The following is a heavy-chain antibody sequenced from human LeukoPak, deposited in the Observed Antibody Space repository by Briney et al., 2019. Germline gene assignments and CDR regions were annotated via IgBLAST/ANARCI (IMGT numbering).Heavy chain of an antibody. CDR3: ALPPNLSGSHAFDP. Sequence: GRSLRLSCAASGFTSSSYGMHWVRQAPGKGLEWVAVISYDGSNKYYADSVKGRFTISRDNSKNTLYLQMNSLRAEDTAVYYCALPPNLSGSHAFDPWGQGTLVTVSS. CDR1: GFTSSSYG. J-gene: IGHJ5*02. D-gene: IGHD1-26*01. V-gene: IGHV3-30*03. CDR2: ISYDGSNK.